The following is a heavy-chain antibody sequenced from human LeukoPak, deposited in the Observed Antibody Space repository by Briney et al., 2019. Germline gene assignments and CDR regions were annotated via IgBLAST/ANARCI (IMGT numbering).Heavy chain of an antibody. Sequence: SETLSLTCTVSGGSIRNYYWSWIRQPPGKGLEWIGYIYYSGSTNYNPSLKSRVTISVDTSKNQFSLKLSSVTAADTAVYYCASIAAAQDYWGQGTLVTVSS. CDR2: IYYSGST. CDR3: ASIAAAQDY. D-gene: IGHD6-13*01. CDR1: GGSIRNYY. J-gene: IGHJ4*02. V-gene: IGHV4-59*12.